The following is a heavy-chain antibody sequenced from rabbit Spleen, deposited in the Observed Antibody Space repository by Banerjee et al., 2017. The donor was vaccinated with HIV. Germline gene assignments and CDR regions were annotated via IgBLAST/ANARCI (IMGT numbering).Heavy chain of an antibody. V-gene: IGHV1S45*01. Sequence: QEQLVESGGGLVQPEGSLTLTCTASGFSCYYKCVMCWVRQAPGKGLQWIGCIYVGNGGSTYYASWAKGRFTITSDTNQNTVDLKMTSLTAADTATYFCARDLDDVIGWNFGWWGPGTLVTVS. J-gene: IGHJ4*01. CDR2: IYVGNGGST. D-gene: IGHD4-1*01. CDR1: GFSCYYKCV. CDR3: ARDLDDVIGWNFGW.